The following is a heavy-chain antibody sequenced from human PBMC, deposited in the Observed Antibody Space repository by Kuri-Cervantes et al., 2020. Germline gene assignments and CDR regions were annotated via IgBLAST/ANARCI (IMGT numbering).Heavy chain of an antibody. J-gene: IGHJ4*02. CDR1: GGFISSSSYY. Sequence: SETLSLTCTVSGGFISSSSYYWGWIRQPPGKALEWIGNIFYSGSTYYNPSLKSRVTISVDASKNQFSLKLSSVTAADTAVYYCARGVTDFWSGYYRGGFDYWGQGTLVTVSS. CDR3: ARGVTDFWSGYYRGGFDY. D-gene: IGHD3-3*01. CDR2: IFYSGST. V-gene: IGHV4-39*01.